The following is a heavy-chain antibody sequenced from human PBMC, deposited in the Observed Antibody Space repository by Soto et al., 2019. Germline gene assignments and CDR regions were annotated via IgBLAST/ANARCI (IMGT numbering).Heavy chain of an antibody. D-gene: IGHD2-2*01. J-gene: IGHJ3*02. CDR3: AREGDVVVPAAIEEDAFDI. V-gene: IGHV3-21*01. CDR2: ISSSSSYI. CDR1: GFTFSSYS. Sequence: GGSLRLSCAASGFTFSSYSMNWVRQAPGKGLEWVSSISSSSSYIYYADSVKGRFTISRDNAKNSLYLQMNSLRAEDTAVYYCAREGDVVVPAAIEEDAFDIWGQGTMVTVSS.